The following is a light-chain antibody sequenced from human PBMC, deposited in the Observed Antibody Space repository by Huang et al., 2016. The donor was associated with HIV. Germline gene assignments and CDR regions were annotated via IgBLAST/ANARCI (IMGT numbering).Light chain of an antibody. J-gene: IGKJ2*01. CDR1: QASAKS. V-gene: IGKV1-NL1*01. Sequence: DIQMTQSPSSLSASVRNRVTITCRASQASAKSLAWYQQKPGKAPKLLLYAASRLESGVPSRFSGSGAGTDYTLTISSLQPEDFATYYCQQYHSTPYTFGQGTKLEIK. CDR2: AAS. CDR3: QQYHSTPYT.